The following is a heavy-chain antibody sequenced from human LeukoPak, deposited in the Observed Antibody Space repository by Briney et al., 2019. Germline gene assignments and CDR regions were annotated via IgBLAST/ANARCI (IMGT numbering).Heavy chain of an antibody. CDR2: IRSKAISYAT. J-gene: IGHJ5*02. CDR3: TRHRSGSSSTNWFDP. D-gene: IGHD1-26*01. V-gene: IGHV3-73*01. Sequence: QPGGSLRLSCAASGFTFSGSAMHWVRQASGKGLEWVGRIRSKAISYATAYAASVKGRFNISRDDSKNSAYLQMNSLKTEDTAVYYCTRHRSGSSSTNWFDPWGQGTLVTVSS. CDR1: GFTFSGSA.